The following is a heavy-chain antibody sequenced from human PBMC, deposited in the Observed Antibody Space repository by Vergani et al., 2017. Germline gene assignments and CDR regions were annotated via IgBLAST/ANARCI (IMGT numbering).Heavy chain of an antibody. CDR3: ARSDCSSASCYERGFYYYYGMDV. V-gene: IGHV1-69*02. CDR1: GGTFSSYT. CDR2: VIPILGLA. D-gene: IGHD2-2*01. J-gene: IGHJ6*02. Sequence: QVQLVHSGAEVKKPGSSVKVSCKASGGTFSSYTISWVRQAPGQGLEWMGRVIPILGLANYAQKFQGRVTITADKSTSTAYMELSSLRSEDTAVYYCARSDCSSASCYERGFYYYYGMDVWGQGTTVTVSS.